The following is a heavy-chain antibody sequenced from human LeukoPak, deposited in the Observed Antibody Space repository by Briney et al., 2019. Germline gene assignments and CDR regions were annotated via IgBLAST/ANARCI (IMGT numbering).Heavy chain of an antibody. D-gene: IGHD3-10*01. V-gene: IGHV4-39*01. J-gene: IGHJ4*02. Sequence: SETLSLTCTVSGGSISSSNYYWGWIRQPPGKGLEWIGTIYYSGNTYYNPSLKSRVTISVDTSKNQFSLKLSSVTAADTAVYYCARTTATPQYGSGYFDNWGQGTLVTVSS. CDR2: IYYSGNT. CDR1: GGSISSSNYY. CDR3: ARTTATPQYGSGYFDN.